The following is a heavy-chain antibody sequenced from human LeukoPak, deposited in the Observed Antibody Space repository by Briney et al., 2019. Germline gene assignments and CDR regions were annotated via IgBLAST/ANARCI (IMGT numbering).Heavy chain of an antibody. J-gene: IGHJ5*02. CDR3: ARDSPRLWFGELKVPHNWFDP. D-gene: IGHD3-10*01. CDR2: IKQDGSEK. V-gene: IGHV3-7*01. Sequence: PGGSLRLSCAASGFTFSSYWMSWVRQAPGKGREGVANIKQDGSEKYYVDSVKGRFTISRDNAKNSLYLQMNSLRAEDTAVYYCARDSPRLWFGELKVPHNWFDPWGQGTLVTVSS. CDR1: GFTFSSYW.